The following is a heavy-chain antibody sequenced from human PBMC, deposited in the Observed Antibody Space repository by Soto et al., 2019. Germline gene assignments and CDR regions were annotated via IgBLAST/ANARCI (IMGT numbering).Heavy chain of an antibody. D-gene: IGHD2-8*01. CDR1: GFTFSSYA. CDR2: ISYDGSNK. Sequence: PGGSLRLSCAASGFTFSSYAMHWVRQAPGKGLEWVAVISYDGSNKYYADSVKGRFTISRDNSKNKLYLQMNSLRAEDTAVYYCARGLNVVLMLYATPDPNYGMDVWGQGTTVTVSS. J-gene: IGHJ6*02. V-gene: IGHV3-30-3*01. CDR3: ARGLNVVLMLYATPDPNYGMDV.